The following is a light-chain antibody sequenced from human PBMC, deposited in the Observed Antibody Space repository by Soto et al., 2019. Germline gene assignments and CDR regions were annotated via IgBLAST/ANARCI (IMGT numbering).Light chain of an antibody. CDR1: SSDVGGYNY. Sequence: QSALTQPRSVSGSPGQSVTISCTGTSSDVGGYNYVSWYQQHPGKAPKLMIYDVSKRPSGVPDRFSGSKSGNMASLTISGLQAEDDADYYCCSYAGSYVVFGGGTKLTVL. J-gene: IGLJ2*01. V-gene: IGLV2-11*01. CDR3: CSYAGSYVV. CDR2: DVS.